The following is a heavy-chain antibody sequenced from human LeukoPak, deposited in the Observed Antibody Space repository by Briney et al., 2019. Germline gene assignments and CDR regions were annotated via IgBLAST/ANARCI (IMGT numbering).Heavy chain of an antibody. V-gene: IGHV1-2*02. Sequence: ASVKVSCKASGYTFTNNFMHWVRQAPGQGLEWMGWINPNSGDTNYAQKFRGRVTMTRDTSISTAYMVLSRLRSDDTAMYYCATYTSGWSAFDIWGQGTMVTVSS. CDR2: INPNSGDT. J-gene: IGHJ3*02. CDR1: GYTFTNNF. CDR3: ATYTSGWSAFDI. D-gene: IGHD6-19*01.